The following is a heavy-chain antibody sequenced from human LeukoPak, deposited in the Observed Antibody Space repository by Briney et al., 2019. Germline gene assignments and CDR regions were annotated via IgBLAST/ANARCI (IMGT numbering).Heavy chain of an antibody. CDR1: GFTFSTYW. D-gene: IGHD4-17*01. CDR2: IKQDGSEK. CDR3: ARGGTFTDYGDYGAYAC. V-gene: IGHV3-7*01. Sequence: GSLRLSCAASGFTFSTYWMSWVRQAPGKGLEWVANIKQDGSEKYYVDSVKGRFTISRDNAKNSLYLQMNSLRAEDTAVYYCARGGTFTDYGDYGAYACWGQGTLVTVSS. J-gene: IGHJ4*02.